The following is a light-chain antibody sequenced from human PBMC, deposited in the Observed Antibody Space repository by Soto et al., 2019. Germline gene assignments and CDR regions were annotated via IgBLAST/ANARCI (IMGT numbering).Light chain of an antibody. CDR3: QQYGSSPKT. CDR2: GAS. V-gene: IGKV3-20*01. CDR1: QSVSSSY. J-gene: IGKJ1*01. Sequence: EIVLKQSLGTLSLSQGERATLSCRASQSVSSSYLAWYQQKPGQAPRLLIYGASSRATGIPDRFSGSGSGTDFTLTISRLEPEDFAVYYCQQYGSSPKTFGQGSIVDI.